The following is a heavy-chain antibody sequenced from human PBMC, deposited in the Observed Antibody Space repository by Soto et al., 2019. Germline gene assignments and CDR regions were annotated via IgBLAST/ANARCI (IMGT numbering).Heavy chain of an antibody. V-gene: IGHV3-11*06. D-gene: IGHD4-4*01. J-gene: IGHJ4*02. Sequence: PGGSLRLSCAASGFTFSDYYMSWIRQAPGKGLEWVSYISSSSSYTNYADSVKGRFTISRDNAKNSLYLQMHSLRAEDTAVYYCARVIQNPYNWGQGTLVTVSS. CDR2: ISSSSSYT. CDR3: ARVIQNPYN. CDR1: GFTFSDYY.